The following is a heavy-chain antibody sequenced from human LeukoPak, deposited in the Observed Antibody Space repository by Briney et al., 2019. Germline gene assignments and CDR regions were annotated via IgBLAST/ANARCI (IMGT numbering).Heavy chain of an antibody. CDR1: GGSFSGYY. J-gene: IGHJ4*01. D-gene: IGHD1-26*01. CDR3: ARRIVGVMEYFDY. V-gene: IGHV4-34*01. CDR2: INHSGST. Sequence: SEKPSLTCAVYGGSFSGYYWSWIRQPPGKGLEWIGEINHSGSTNYNPSLKSRVTISVDTSKNQFSLKLSSVTAADTAVYYCARRIVGVMEYFDYWGHGILVSVSS.